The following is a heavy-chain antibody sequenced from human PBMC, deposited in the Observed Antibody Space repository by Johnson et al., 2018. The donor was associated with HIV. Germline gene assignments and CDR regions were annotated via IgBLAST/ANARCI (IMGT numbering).Heavy chain of an antibody. D-gene: IGHD3-10*01. CDR3: ARDRSGRGVPIY. CDR1: GFSFSNYA. J-gene: IGHJ3*01. CDR2: ISSDGNNK. V-gene: IGHV3-30*03. Sequence: VQLVESGGGVVQPGGSLRLSCSASGFSFSNYAMDWVRQAPGKGLEWVSLISSDGNNKNYADSVKGRFTISRDNSKNTLYLQMNSLRAEDTAVYYCARDRSGRGVPIYWGQGTMVTVSS.